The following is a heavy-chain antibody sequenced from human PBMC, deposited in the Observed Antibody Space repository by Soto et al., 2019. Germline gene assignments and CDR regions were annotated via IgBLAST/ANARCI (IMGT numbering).Heavy chain of an antibody. V-gene: IGHV3-33*01. Sequence: GGSLRLSCAASGFTFSSYGMHWVRQAPGKGLEWVAVIWYDGSNKYYADSVKGRFTISRDNSKNTLYLQMNSLRAEDTAVYYCARDRQWLVRFYFDFWGQGTLVTVSS. CDR3: ARDRQWLVRFYFDF. J-gene: IGHJ4*02. CDR2: IWYDGSNK. D-gene: IGHD6-19*01. CDR1: GFTFSSYG.